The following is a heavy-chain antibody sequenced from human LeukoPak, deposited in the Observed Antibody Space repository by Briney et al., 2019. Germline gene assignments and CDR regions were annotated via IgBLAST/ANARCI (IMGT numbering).Heavy chain of an antibody. J-gene: IGHJ4*02. Sequence: SETLSLTCTVSGGSISSGGYYWSWIRQHPGKGLEWIGXXXYSGSTYXNPSLKSRVTISVDTSRNQFSLKLSSVTAADTAVYXXXXXXXXXSTXXXXXFDYWGQGTLVTVSS. V-gene: IGHV4-31*03. CDR3: XXXXXXXSTXXXXXFDY. CDR2: XXYSGST. D-gene: IGHD2-2*01. CDR1: GGSISSGGYY.